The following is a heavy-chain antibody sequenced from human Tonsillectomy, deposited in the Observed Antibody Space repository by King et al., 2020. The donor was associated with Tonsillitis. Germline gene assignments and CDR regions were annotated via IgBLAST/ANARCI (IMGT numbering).Heavy chain of an antibody. Sequence: QLQESGPGLVKPSETLSLTCTVSGGSLSSSSYYWGWIRQPPGKGLGWNGCIYYIGSTYYNPSLKSLVTISVYTSKNQFSLILSSVTAADTAIYYCARHAWLRFIDYWGQGTLVTVSS. D-gene: IGHD5-12*01. J-gene: IGHJ4*02. V-gene: IGHV4-39*01. CDR3: ARHAWLRFIDY. CDR1: GGSLSSSSYY. CDR2: IYYIGST.